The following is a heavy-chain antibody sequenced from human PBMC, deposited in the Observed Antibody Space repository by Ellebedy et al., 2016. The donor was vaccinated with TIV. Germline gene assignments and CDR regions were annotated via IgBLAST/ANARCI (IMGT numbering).Heavy chain of an antibody. Sequence: AASVKVSCKSSGYTFTGYDINWVRQATGQGLEWMGWMNPNSGNTGYAQKFQGRVTMTRNTSLSTAYMELSSLRSEDTAVYYCAINSRTSRYFDYWGQGTLVTVSS. CDR2: MNPNSGNT. CDR3: AINSRTSRYFDY. CDR1: GYTFTGYD. J-gene: IGHJ4*02. D-gene: IGHD2-2*01. V-gene: IGHV1-8*01.